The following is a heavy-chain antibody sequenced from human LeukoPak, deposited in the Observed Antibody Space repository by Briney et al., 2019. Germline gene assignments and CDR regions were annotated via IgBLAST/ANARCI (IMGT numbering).Heavy chain of an antibody. Sequence: GGSLRLSCAASGFTFSSYAMSWVRQAPGEGLEWVSAISGSGGSTYYADSVTGRFTISRDNSKNTLYLQMNSLRAEDTAVYYCAKTSGSYYSSVGYYFDYWGQGTLVTVSS. CDR3: AKTSGSYYSSVGYYFDY. V-gene: IGHV3-23*01. CDR2: ISGSGGST. J-gene: IGHJ4*02. D-gene: IGHD3-10*01. CDR1: GFTFSSYA.